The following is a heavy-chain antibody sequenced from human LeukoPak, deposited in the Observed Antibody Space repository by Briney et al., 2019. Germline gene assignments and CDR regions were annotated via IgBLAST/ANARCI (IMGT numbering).Heavy chain of an antibody. J-gene: IGHJ4*02. D-gene: IGHD3-10*01. CDR3: AKNLDASGSYFPDE. CDR1: GFTIGTYA. Sequence: PGGSLRLSCAASGFTIGTYAMTWVRQAPGKGLEWVSGIGSAGTYYADSVKGRFTISRDNSKNTLYLQMNSLRAEDTAVYYCAKNLDASGSYFPDEWGQGTLVTVSS. CDR2: IGSAGT. V-gene: IGHV3-23*01.